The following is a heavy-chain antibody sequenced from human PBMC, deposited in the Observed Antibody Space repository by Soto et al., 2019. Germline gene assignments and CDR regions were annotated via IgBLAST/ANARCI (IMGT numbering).Heavy chain of an antibody. V-gene: IGHV4-34*01. CDR1: GGSFSGYY. CDR2: INHSGST. D-gene: IGHD3-3*01. Sequence: SETLSLTCAVYGGSFSGYYWSWIRQPPGKGLEWIGEINHSGSTNYNPSLKSRVTISVDTSKNQFSLKLSSVTAADTAVYYCARGRSGLFSGRFDYWGQGTLVTVSS. CDR3: ARGRSGLFSGRFDY. J-gene: IGHJ4*02.